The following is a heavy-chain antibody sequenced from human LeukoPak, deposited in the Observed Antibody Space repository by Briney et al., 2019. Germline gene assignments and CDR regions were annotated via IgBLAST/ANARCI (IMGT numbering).Heavy chain of an antibody. J-gene: IGHJ4*02. CDR2: IYHSGNT. D-gene: IGHD5-18*01. CDR3: ARGRSYGFDFDS. CDR1: SVSITSYY. Sequence: ASETLSLTCSVSSVSITSYYWTWIRQPPGKGLEWIGYIYHSGNTKYNPSLKGRVTMSIDTSKNQFFLNVTSVTAADTAVYYCARGRSYGFDFDSWGPGTLVIVSS. V-gene: IGHV4-59*01.